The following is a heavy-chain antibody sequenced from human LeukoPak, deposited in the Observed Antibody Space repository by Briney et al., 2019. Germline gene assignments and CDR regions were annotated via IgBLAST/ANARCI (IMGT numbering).Heavy chain of an antibody. CDR2: IYTSGST. CDR3: ARGVMATVGFDY. CDR1: GGSFNGYY. Sequence: SETLSLTCAVYGGSFNGYYWSWIRQPPGKGLEWIGRIYTSGSTNYNPSLKSRVTMSVDTSKNQFSLKLSSVTAADTAVYYCARGVMATVGFDYWGQGTLVTVSS. D-gene: IGHD5-24*01. J-gene: IGHJ4*02. V-gene: IGHV4-59*10.